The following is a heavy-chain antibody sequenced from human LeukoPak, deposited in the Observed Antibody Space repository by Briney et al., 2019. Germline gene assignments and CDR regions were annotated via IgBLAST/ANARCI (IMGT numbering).Heavy chain of an antibody. J-gene: IGHJ4*02. CDR1: GFTFSGYG. D-gene: IGHD3-22*01. Sequence: GGSLRLSCAASGFTFSGYGMLWVRQAPGKGLEWVAVIWYDGSNDDYADSVKGRFTISRDNSKSTLYLQMNSLRAEDTAIYYCARSIPRYDGSAYYPDYWGQGTLVTVSS. CDR3: ARSIPRYDGSAYYPDY. CDR2: IWYDGSND. V-gene: IGHV3-33*01.